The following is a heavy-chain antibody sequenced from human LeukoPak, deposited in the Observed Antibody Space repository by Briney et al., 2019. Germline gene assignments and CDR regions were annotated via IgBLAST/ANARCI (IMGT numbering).Heavy chain of an antibody. D-gene: IGHD6-13*01. J-gene: IGHJ4*02. Sequence: SQTLSLTCVNSGDSVSSNSAAWNWIRQSPSRGLEWLGRTYYRSKWYNEYAVSVKSRITINPDTSKNQFSLQLNSVTPEDTAVYYYAREEDSSSCHIDYWGQGTLVTVSS. CDR1: GDSVSSNSAA. V-gene: IGHV6-1*01. CDR2: TYYRSKWYN. CDR3: AREEDSSSCHIDY.